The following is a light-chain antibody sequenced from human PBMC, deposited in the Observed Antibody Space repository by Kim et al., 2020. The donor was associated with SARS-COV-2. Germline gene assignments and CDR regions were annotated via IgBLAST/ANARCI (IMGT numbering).Light chain of an antibody. CDR2: SVS. CDR3: QQYSIRPPYT. CDR1: QSVCSSC. J-gene: IGKJ2*01. V-gene: IGKV3-20*01. Sequence: PGERATLSCRASQSVCSSCLAWYQQKSGQAPRLLIYSVSTRATGIPDRFSGSGSGTDFTLTISRLEPEDSAMYYCQQYSIRPPYTFGQGTKVDIK.